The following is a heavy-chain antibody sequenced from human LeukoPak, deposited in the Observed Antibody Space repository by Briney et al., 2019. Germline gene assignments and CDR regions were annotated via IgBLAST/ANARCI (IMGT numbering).Heavy chain of an antibody. Sequence: PSETLSLTCTVSGGSISSTYSWGWVRQPPGKGLEWIGSIFYSGSTYYNPSLKSRVTISVDTSKNQISLKLSSVTAADTAVYYCARHVEMATVYFDYWGQGTLVTVSS. J-gene: IGHJ4*02. CDR2: IFYSGST. CDR1: GGSISSTYS. D-gene: IGHD5-24*01. CDR3: ARHVEMATVYFDY. V-gene: IGHV4-39*01.